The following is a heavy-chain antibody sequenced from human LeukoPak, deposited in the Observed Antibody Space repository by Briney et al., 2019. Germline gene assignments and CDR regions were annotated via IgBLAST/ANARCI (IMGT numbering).Heavy chain of an antibody. D-gene: IGHD3-16*02. J-gene: IGHJ5*01. V-gene: IGHV6-1*01. CDR1: GDTVSSTNGA. CDR2: TYYRSKWFN. CDR3: ARERIDSFDS. Sequence: SQTLSLTCAISGDTVSSTNGAWNWIRQSPSRGLEWLGRTYYRSKWFNDYAVSVKSRLTFSPDTSKNQVSLTLNSVIPEDTAVYYCARERIDSFDSWGQGTLVTVSS.